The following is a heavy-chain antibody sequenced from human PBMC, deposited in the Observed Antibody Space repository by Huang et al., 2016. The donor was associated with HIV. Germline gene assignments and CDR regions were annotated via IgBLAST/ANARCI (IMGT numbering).Heavy chain of an antibody. V-gene: IGHV1-69*01. J-gene: IGHJ4*02. CDR2: ISPLVGSP. CDR3: AMSLRYQYDSRSYWGRYFDY. D-gene: IGHD3-16*01. CDR1: GGSFSDQI. Sequence: QVQLEQSGPAVRKPGSSVKVSCQASGGSFSDQIIGWVRQAPGQRFEWVGGISPLVGSPAYAREFKGPVTRTADESTATIYMELNSLTSEDTAVYYCAMSLRYQYDSRSYWGRYFDYWGQGTLVTVSS.